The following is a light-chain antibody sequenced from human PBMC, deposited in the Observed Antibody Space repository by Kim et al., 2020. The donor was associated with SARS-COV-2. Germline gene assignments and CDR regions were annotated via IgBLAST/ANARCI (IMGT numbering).Light chain of an antibody. CDR1: KLGDKY. CDR2: QDS. CDR3: QAWDSSTVV. Sequence: SYELTQPPSVSVSPGQTASITCSGDKLGDKYACWYQQKPGQSPVLVIYQDSKRPSRIPERFSGSNSGNTATLTISGTQAMDEAYYYCQAWDSSTVVFGGGTQLTVL. V-gene: IGLV3-1*01. J-gene: IGLJ2*01.